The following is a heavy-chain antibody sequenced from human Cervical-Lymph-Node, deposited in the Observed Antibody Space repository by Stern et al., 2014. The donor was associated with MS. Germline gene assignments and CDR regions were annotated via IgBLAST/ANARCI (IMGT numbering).Heavy chain of an antibody. CDR3: ARHQGGVAAN. CDR1: GGSFSSFD. Sequence: VQLVESGAEVKKPESSVKVSCKASGGSFSSFDISWVRRAPGQRLEWLGEISPMFGVANYAQNFQGRVTFTADESTSTAYMELSSLRSEDTAVYYCARHQGGVAANWGQGTLVTVSS. J-gene: IGHJ4*02. V-gene: IGHV1-69*01. D-gene: IGHD6-13*01. CDR2: ISPMFGVA.